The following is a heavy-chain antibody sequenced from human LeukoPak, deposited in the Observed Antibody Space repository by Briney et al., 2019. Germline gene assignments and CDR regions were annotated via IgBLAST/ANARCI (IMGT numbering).Heavy chain of an antibody. D-gene: IGHD4-17*01. Sequence: PSETLSLTCTVSGGSISSSSYYWGWIRQPPGKGLEWIGSMYYSGSTYYNPSLKSRVTISVDTSKNQFSLKLSSVTAADTAVYYCARHKDMRTTQTPFDYWGQGTLVTVSS. CDR2: MYYSGST. J-gene: IGHJ4*02. CDR3: ARHKDMRTTQTPFDY. CDR1: GGSISSSSYY. V-gene: IGHV4-39*01.